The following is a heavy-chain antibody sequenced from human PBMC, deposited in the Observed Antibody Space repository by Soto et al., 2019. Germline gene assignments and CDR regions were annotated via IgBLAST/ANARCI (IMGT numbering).Heavy chain of an antibody. Sequence: QVQLVESGGGLVKPGGSLRLSCAASGFTFSDYYMSWIRQAPGKGLEWVSYISSSSSYTNYADSVKGRFTISRDNAKNSLYLQMNSLRAEDTAVYYCATSAAGMGWFDPWGQGTLVTVSS. J-gene: IGHJ5*02. V-gene: IGHV3-11*06. D-gene: IGHD6-13*01. CDR2: ISSSSSYT. CDR1: GFTFSDYY. CDR3: ATSAAGMGWFDP.